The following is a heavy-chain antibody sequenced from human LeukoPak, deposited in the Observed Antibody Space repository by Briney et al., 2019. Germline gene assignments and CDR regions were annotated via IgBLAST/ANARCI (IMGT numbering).Heavy chain of an antibody. D-gene: IGHD5-24*01. J-gene: IGHJ4*02. CDR3: AKEARKLFLLGLQLVY. CDR1: GFTFSGYS. CDR2: FKTKYHQV. Sequence: QAGGSLRLSCAASGFTFSGYSMNWVRQAPGKGLEWVSTFKTKYHQVYYAESVRGRFTISTDNSRNTVFLQMNSLRAEDTAVYYCAKEARKLFLLGLQLVYWGQGTLVTVSS. V-gene: IGHV3-23*01.